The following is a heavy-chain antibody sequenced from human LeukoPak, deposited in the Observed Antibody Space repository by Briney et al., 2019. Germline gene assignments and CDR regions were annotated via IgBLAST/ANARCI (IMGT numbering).Heavy chain of an antibody. CDR2: ISGSGGST. Sequence: TGGSLRLSCAASGFTFSSYAMSWVRQAPGKGLEWVSAISGSGGSTYYADSVKGRFTISRDNSKNTLYLQMNSLRAEDTAVYYCVRQGPHSGSYSFDYWGQGTLVTVSS. CDR1: GFTFSSYA. CDR3: VRQGPHSGSYSFDY. J-gene: IGHJ4*02. D-gene: IGHD1-26*01. V-gene: IGHV3-23*01.